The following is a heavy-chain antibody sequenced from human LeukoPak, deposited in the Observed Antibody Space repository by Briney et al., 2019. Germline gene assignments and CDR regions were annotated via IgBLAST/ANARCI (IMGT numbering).Heavy chain of an antibody. CDR3: AQVLTEAPNWFDP. J-gene: IGHJ5*02. V-gene: IGHV3-23*01. CDR2: ISGSGSTT. D-gene: IGHD4-11*01. Sequence: GRSLRLSCAASGFTFSSYGMHWVRQAPGKGLDWVSAISGSGSTTFYGDSVKGRFTISRNNSKNTLYLQMNSLRAEDTAVYYCAQVLTEAPNWFDPWGQGTLVTVS. CDR1: GFTFSSYG.